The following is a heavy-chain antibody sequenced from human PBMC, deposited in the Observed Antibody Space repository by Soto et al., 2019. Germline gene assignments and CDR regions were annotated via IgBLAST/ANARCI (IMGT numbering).Heavy chain of an antibody. D-gene: IGHD3-3*01. J-gene: IGHJ4*02. V-gene: IGHV1-69*02. CDR1: GGTFSSYT. CDR2: IIPILGIA. CDR3: AGGGRHYDCWSGHIN. Sequence: QVQLVQSGAEVKKPGSSVKVSCKASGGTFSSYTISWVRQAPGQGLEWMGRIIPILGIANYAQKFQGRVTITADKSTSTAYMELSSLRSEDTAVYYCAGGGRHYDCWSGHINWGQGTLVTVSS.